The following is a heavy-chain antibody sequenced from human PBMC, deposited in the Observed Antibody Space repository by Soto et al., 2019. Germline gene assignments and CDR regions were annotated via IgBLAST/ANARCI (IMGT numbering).Heavy chain of an antibody. CDR1: GFTFTSSA. Sequence: ASVKVSCKASGFTFTSSAVQWVRQARGQRLEWIGWIVVGSGNTNYAQKFQERVTITRDMSTSTAYMELSSLRAEDTAVYYCAKDQFFKGYYYYGMDVWGQGTTVTVSS. J-gene: IGHJ6*02. CDR2: IVVGSGNT. V-gene: IGHV1-58*01. CDR3: AKDQFFKGYYYYGMDV.